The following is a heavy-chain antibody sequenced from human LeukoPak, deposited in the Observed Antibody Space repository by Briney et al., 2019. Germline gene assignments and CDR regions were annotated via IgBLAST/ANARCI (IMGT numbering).Heavy chain of an antibody. J-gene: IGHJ4*02. CDR1: GFTFSSYW. V-gene: IGHV3-74*01. CDR3: ARDKDWAFDY. D-gene: IGHD3/OR15-3a*01. Sequence: PGGSLRLSCAASGFTFSSYWMLWVRQAPGKGLVWVSHSDGSSTSYADSVKGRFTMSRDDAKNTLYLQMNSLRAEDTAVYYCARDKDWAFDYWGQGTLVTVSS. CDR2: SDGSST.